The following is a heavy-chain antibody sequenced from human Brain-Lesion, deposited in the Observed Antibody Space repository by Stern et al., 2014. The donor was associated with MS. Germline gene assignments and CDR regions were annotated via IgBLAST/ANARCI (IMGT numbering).Heavy chain of an antibody. Sequence: VQLVQSGGGLVQPGGPLRLSCAASGLTLSSYWMSWVRQAPGKGLQWGANKKEGGREKDYGDSVKGRFAISRDNAKNSLFVQRNSLRAEDAAVYYWAADTRAMSVFYWGQGTLVTVSS. CDR2: KKEGGREK. CDR1: GLTLSSYW. V-gene: IGHV3-7*01. D-gene: IGHD2-8*01. J-gene: IGHJ4*02. CDR3: AADTRAMSVFY.